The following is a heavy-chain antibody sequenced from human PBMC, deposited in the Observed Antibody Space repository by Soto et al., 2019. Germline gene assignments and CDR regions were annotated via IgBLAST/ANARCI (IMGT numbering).Heavy chain of an antibody. J-gene: IGHJ4*02. CDR2: IKRDGSEK. CDR3: ASLEWESSGYADY. V-gene: IGHV3-7*03. Sequence: EVQLVESGGGLVQPGGSLRLSCAASGFTFGNNWMSWVRQAPGKGLEWVANIKRDGSEKYYVDSVKGRFAISRENAKNTLYLQMNSLRADDTAVYHCASLEWESSGYADYWGQGTLVTVSS. D-gene: IGHD3-3*01. CDR1: GFTFGNNW.